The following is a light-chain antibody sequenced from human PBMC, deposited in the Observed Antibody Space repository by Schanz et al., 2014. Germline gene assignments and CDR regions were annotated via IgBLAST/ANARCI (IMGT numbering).Light chain of an antibody. J-gene: IGLJ2*01. CDR1: SSDVGGYSY. V-gene: IGLV2-14*01. CDR3: SSYTSTSTLI. CDR2: DVN. Sequence: QSALTQPASVSGSPGQSITISCTGTSSDVGGYSYVSWYQQHPGKVPKLMIYDVNNRPSGVSNRFSGSKSGNTASLTISGLQAEDEADYYCSSYTSTSTLIFGGGTKLTVL.